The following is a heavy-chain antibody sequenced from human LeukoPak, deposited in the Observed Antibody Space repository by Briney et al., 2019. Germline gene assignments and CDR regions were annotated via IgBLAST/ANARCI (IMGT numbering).Heavy chain of an antibody. CDR1: GGSISSHY. D-gene: IGHD4-11*01. V-gene: IGHV4-59*11. J-gene: IGHJ4*02. Sequence: SETLSLICAVSGGSISSHYWSWIRQPPGKGLEWIGYIYHIGSANYNPSLKSRVAISVDTSKNQFSLNLSSVTAADTAVYYCARERALSNYDYWGQGTLVTVSS. CDR2: IYHIGSA. CDR3: ARERALSNYDY.